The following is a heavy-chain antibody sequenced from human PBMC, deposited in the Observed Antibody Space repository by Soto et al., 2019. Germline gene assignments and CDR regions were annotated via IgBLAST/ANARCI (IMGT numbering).Heavy chain of an antibody. J-gene: IGHJ4*02. CDR1: GFTFTSYP. CDR2: VSPSGSTT. D-gene: IGHD6-19*01. Sequence: EVQLLESGGGLIQPGGSLRLSCAASGFTFTSYPMSWVRHAPGKGLDWVSSVSPSGSTTYYADSVKGRFTTSRDNFENTLHLKINSLRAEDTAVYFCARRDISGWYSLDYWGQGTLVTVSS. V-gene: IGHV3-23*01. CDR3: ARRDISGWYSLDY.